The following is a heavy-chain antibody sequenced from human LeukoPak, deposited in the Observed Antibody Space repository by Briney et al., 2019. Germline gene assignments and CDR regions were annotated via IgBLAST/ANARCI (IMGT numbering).Heavy chain of an antibody. J-gene: IGHJ4*02. CDR3: AREDFDY. CDR1: GFTVSSNY. Sequence: GGSLRLSCAASGFTVSSNYMNWVRQAPGKRLEWVSSISSSSSYIYYADSVKGRFTISRDNAKNSLYLQMNSLRAEDTAVYYCAREDFDYWGQGILVTVSS. CDR2: ISSSSSYI. V-gene: IGHV3-21*01.